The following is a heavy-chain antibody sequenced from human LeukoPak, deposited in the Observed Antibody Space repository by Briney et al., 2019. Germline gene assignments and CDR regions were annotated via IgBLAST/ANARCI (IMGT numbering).Heavy chain of an antibody. CDR1: GCTLSSYS. V-gene: IGHV3-21*01. Sequence: GGSLRLSRAASGCTLSSYSMNWVRQAPGKGLEWVSYISSSSSYIYYADSVKGRFIISRDNAKNSLYLQMNSLRAEDTAVYYCARGRDGYNLRYWGQGTLVTVSS. D-gene: IGHD5-24*01. J-gene: IGHJ4*02. CDR3: ARGRDGYNLRY. CDR2: ISSSSSYI.